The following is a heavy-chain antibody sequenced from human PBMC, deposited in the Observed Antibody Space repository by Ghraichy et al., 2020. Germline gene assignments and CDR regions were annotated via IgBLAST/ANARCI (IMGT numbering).Heavy chain of an antibody. CDR3: AREFTEKPYYDSSGYYPYHFDS. V-gene: IGHV4-4*07. CDR2: IFTSGNT. CDR1: GGSISDYY. D-gene: IGHD3-22*01. J-gene: IGHJ4*02. Sequence: SETLSLTCTVSGGSISDYYWNWIRQPAGKGLEWIGRIFTSGNTDYNPSLKSRVTMSVDTSKNQFSLKLRSVTAADTAVYYCAREFTEKPYYDSSGYYPYHFDSWGQGTLVTVSS.